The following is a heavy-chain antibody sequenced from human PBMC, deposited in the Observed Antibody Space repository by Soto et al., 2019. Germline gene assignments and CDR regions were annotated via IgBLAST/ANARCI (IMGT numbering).Heavy chain of an antibody. CDR3: ARVREGVDY. J-gene: IGHJ4*02. V-gene: IGHV4-39*02. Sequence: SETLSLTCTVSDGSFSTPDYYWGWIRQPPGKGLEWLGTLYFSGSTFYNPSLRGRVTISVDTSKSHLSLRLRSVTAADTAVYYCARVREGVDYRGPRTPVTVSS. D-gene: IGHD1-26*01. CDR1: DGSFSTPDYY. CDR2: LYFSGST.